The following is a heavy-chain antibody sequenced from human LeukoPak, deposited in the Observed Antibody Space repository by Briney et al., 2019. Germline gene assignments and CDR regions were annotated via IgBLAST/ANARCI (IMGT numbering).Heavy chain of an antibody. CDR3: AKVHYYDSSGYYSEVDY. Sequence: GGSLRLSCAASGFTFSSYAMSWVRQAPGKGLEWVSAISGSGGSTNYADPVKGRFTISRDNSKNTLYLQMNSLRAEDTAVYYCAKVHYYDSSGYYSEVDYWGQGTLVTVTS. J-gene: IGHJ4*02. CDR2: ISGSGGST. D-gene: IGHD3-22*01. V-gene: IGHV3-23*01. CDR1: GFTFSSYA.